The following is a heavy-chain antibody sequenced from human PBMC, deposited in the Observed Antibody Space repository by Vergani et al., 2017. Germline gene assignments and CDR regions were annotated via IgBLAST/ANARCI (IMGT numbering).Heavy chain of an antibody. D-gene: IGHD3-22*01. CDR3: AKQPRTDYDSSGMDV. J-gene: IGHJ6*02. CDR1: GFTFSSYG. Sequence: QVQLVESGGGVVQPGRSLRLSCAASGFTFSSYGMHWVRQAPGKGLEWVAVIWYDGSNKYYADSVKGRFTISRDNSKNTLYLQMNSLRAEDTAVYYGAKQPRTDYDSSGMDVWGQGTTVTVSS. V-gene: IGHV3-33*06. CDR2: IWYDGSNK.